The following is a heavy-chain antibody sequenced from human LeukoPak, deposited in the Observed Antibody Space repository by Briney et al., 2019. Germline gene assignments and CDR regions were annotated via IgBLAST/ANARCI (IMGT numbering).Heavy chain of an antibody. CDR1: GVTFSGYA. CDR3: AKGGYCRSTSCYMYFVDD. D-gene: IGHD2-2*02. CDR2: ISGSGGST. Sequence: GGTLRLSCAASGVTFSGYAMSWVRQAPGKGLEWVSAISGSGGSTYYAASVKGRFTISRDNSKTTLYLQMNSLRAEAPAVYYCAKGGYCRSTSCYMYFVDDWGQGSLATVYS. V-gene: IGHV3-23*01. J-gene: IGHJ4*02.